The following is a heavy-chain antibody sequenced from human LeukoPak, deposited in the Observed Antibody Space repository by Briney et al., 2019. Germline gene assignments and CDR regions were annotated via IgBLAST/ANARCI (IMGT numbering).Heavy chain of an antibody. Sequence: PGGSLRLSCAASGFTFSASWMTWVRQAPGKGLEWVANIKQDGSEKYYVDSVEGRFTISRDNAKSSLHLQMNSLRVEDTALYYCAGGFSGADFWGQGTLVTVSS. CDR3: AGGFSGADF. CDR1: GFTFSASW. V-gene: IGHV3-7*04. J-gene: IGHJ4*02. D-gene: IGHD1-26*01. CDR2: IKQDGSEK.